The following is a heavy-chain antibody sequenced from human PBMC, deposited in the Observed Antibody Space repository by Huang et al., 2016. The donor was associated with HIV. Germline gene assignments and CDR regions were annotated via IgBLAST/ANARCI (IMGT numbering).Heavy chain of an antibody. V-gene: IGHV1-69*01. Sequence: QVQLEQSGPAVRKPGSSVKVSCQASGGSFSDQIISWVRQAPGQRFEWMGGIRPRFRAPAYGQEFKGRVTMTADESTATIYMELNSLTAEDTAVYYCAMSLRYQYDSRSYWGRYFDYWGQGTLVTVSS. CDR2: IRPRFRAP. D-gene: IGHD3-16*01. J-gene: IGHJ4*02. CDR1: GGSFSDQI. CDR3: AMSLRYQYDSRSYWGRYFDY.